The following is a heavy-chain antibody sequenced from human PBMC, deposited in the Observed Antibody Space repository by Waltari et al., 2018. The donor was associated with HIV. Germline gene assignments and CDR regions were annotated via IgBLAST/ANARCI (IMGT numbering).Heavy chain of an antibody. Sequence: EVQLVESGGGLVQPGGSLRLSCAASGFTFSSYEMNWVRQAPGKWVECVSDIRSSGRTIYYRDSVKGRFTISRDNAKNSLYLQMNSLRAEDTAVYYCAREKPEAFDIWGQGTMVTVSS. J-gene: IGHJ3*02. CDR2: IRSSGRTI. CDR1: GFTFSSYE. CDR3: AREKPEAFDI. V-gene: IGHV3-48*03.